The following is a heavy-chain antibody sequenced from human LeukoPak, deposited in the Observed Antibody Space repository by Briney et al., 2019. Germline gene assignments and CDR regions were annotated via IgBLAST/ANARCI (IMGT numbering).Heavy chain of an antibody. CDR1: GGSFSGYY. J-gene: IGHJ4*02. Sequence: SETLSLTCAVYGGSFSGYYWSWIRQPPGKGLEWIGEINHSGSTNYNPSLKSRVTTSVDTSKSHFSLKLRSVTAADTAVYYCARGRVRFGELIYFDYWGPGTLVTVSS. D-gene: IGHD3-10*01. V-gene: IGHV4-34*01. CDR2: INHSGST. CDR3: ARGRVRFGELIYFDY.